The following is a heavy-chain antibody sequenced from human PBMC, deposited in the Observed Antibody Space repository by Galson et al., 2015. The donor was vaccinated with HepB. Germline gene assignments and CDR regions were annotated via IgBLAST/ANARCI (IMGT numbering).Heavy chain of an antibody. CDR2: TFYSGSA. CDR1: GVSIRSYY. V-gene: IGHV4-59*01. J-gene: IGHJ4*02. Sequence: ETLSLTCTVSGVSIRSYYWSWIRQPPGKGLEWIGYTFYSGSAKYNPSLKSRVTISIDTSKNQFSLKLTSVTAADTAIYYCAGFPGGGGHAFDCWGQGSLVSVSS. D-gene: IGHD2-15*01. CDR3: AGFPGGGGHAFDC.